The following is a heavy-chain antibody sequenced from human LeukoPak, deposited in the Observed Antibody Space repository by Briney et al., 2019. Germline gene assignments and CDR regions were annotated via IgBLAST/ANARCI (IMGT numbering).Heavy chain of an antibody. V-gene: IGHV4-59*01. D-gene: IGHD3-16*01. CDR3: ARGFWGYYFDY. CDR1: GGSISSYY. CDR2: IYYSGST. J-gene: IGHJ4*02. Sequence: PSETLSLTCTVSGGSISSYYWSWIRQPPGKGLEWIGYIYYSGSTNYNPSLKSRVTISVDSSKNQFSLKLSSVTAADTAVYYCARGFWGYYFDYWGQGTLVTVSS.